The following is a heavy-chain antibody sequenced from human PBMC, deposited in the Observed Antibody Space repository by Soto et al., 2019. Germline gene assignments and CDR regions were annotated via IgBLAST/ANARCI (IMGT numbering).Heavy chain of an antibody. Sequence: PGGSLRLSCAASGFTFSSYAMHWVRQAPGKGLEWVAVISYDGSNKYYADSVKGRFTISGDNSKNTLYLQMNSLRAEDTAVYYCARDQVLSSGPTYYYYGMDVWGQGTTVTVSS. J-gene: IGHJ6*02. CDR3: ARDQVLSSGPTYYYYGMDV. D-gene: IGHD6-19*01. CDR2: ISYDGSNK. CDR1: GFTFSSYA. V-gene: IGHV3-30-3*01.